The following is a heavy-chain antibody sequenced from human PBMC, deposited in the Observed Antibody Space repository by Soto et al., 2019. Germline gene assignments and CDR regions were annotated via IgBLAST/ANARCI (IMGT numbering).Heavy chain of an antibody. CDR1: GGTFSSYA. V-gene: IGHV1-69*13. CDR2: IIPIFGTA. CDR3: ARAGSSGYYRPGGFDY. D-gene: IGHD3-22*01. J-gene: IGHJ4*02. Sequence: SVKVSCKASGGTFSSYAISWVRQAPGQGLEWMGGIIPIFGTANYAQKFQGRVTITADESTSTAYMELSSLRSEDTAVYYCARAGSSGYYRPGGFDYWGQGTLVTVSS.